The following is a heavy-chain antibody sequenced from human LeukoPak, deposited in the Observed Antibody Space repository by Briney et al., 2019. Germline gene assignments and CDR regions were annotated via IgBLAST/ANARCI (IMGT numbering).Heavy chain of an antibody. CDR2: ISDSGST. J-gene: IGHJ4*02. V-gene: IGHV3-23*01. D-gene: IGHD2-2*01. CDR1: GFTLRSCG. Sequence: GGSLRLSCAASGFTLRSCGMSWVRQPPGKGLEWVSFISDSGSTHYLDSVKGRFTMSRDTSQNKLFLQMNILRDDDTAAYYCAKGRGSTSIYEYWGQGTLVTVSS. CDR3: AKGRGSTSIYEY.